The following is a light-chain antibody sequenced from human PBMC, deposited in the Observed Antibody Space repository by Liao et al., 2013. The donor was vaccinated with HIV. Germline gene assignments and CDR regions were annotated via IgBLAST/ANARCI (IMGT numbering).Light chain of an antibody. CDR1: NIGDKS. CDR3: QVWDSSSDHHV. J-gene: IGLJ1*01. V-gene: IGLV3-21*04. CDR2: YDS. Sequence: SYELTQPPSVSVAPGKTAKITCGGNNIGDKSVHWYQQKSGQAPVLVIYYDSDRPSGIPERFSGSNSGITATLTISRVEAGDEADYYCQVWDSSSDHHVFGTGTKVTVL.